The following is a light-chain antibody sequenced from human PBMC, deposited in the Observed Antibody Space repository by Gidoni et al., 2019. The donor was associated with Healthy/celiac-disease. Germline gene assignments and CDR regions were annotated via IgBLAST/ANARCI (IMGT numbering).Light chain of an antibody. Sequence: SALTQPAAVSGSPGQSITISCTGTSSDVGGYNYVSWYQQHTGKAPKLMIYEVSNRPSGVSNRFSGSKSGNTASLTISGLQAEDEADYYCSSYTSSSTPYVFGTGTKVTVL. CDR2: EVS. CDR3: SSYTSSSTPYV. J-gene: IGLJ1*01. CDR1: SSDVGGYNY. V-gene: IGLV2-14*01.